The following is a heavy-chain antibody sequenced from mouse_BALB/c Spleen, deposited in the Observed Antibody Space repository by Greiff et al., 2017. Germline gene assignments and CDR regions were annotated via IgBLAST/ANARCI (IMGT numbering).Heavy chain of an antibody. Sequence: EVKVVESGGGLVQPGGSRKLSCAASGFTFSDYGMAWVRQAPGKGPEWVAFISNLAYSIYYADTVTGRFTISRENAKNTLYLEMNSLQTDDTAMYYCARDRDGGLFYYAIDYWGQGTSVTVSA. CDR2: ISNLAYSI. V-gene: IGHV5-15*02. CDR3: ARDRDGGLFYYAIDY. D-gene: IGHD3-1*01. J-gene: IGHJ4*01. CDR1: GFTFSDYG.